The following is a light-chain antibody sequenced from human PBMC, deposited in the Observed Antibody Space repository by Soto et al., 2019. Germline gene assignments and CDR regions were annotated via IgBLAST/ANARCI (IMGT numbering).Light chain of an antibody. Sequence: EIELTQSPGTLSLSPGERATLSCRAGQSVSSSSLAWYQQKPGQAPILLIFGVSSRASGTPVRFRGSGSGTDFPLTISRLEPEDFAVYYCQHFDTSLMFTFGQGTKLEIK. CDR3: QHFDTSLMFT. CDR2: GVS. V-gene: IGKV3-20*01. J-gene: IGKJ2*01. CDR1: QSVSSSS.